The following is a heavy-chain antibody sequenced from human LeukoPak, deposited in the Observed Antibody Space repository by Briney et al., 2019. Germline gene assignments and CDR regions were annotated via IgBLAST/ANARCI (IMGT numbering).Heavy chain of an antibody. CDR2: ISYDGSNK. Sequence: PGGSLRLSCAASGFTFSSYGMHWVRQAPGKGLEWVAVISYDGSNKYYADSVKGRFTISRDNSKNTLYLQMNSLRAEDTAVYYCAKDREVDYWGQGTLVTVSS. CDR1: GFTFSSYG. D-gene: IGHD1-26*01. V-gene: IGHV3-30*18. J-gene: IGHJ4*02. CDR3: AKDREVDY.